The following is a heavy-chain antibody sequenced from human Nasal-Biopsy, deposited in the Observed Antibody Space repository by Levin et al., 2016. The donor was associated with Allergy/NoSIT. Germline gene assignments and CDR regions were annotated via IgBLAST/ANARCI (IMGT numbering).Heavy chain of an antibody. CDR3: ARQEFYYSSGSSGFDL. CDR1: GYSFFNHW. CDR2: IDPGDSQT. V-gene: IGHV5-10-1*01. Sequence: GESLKISCEASGYSFFNHWISWVRQPPGKGLEWMGKIDPGDSQTNYSPSFQGHVTMSVDKSATTAYLQWTSLKTSDTAMYYCARQEFYYSSGSSGFDLWGQGTLVTVSS. J-gene: IGHJ3*01. D-gene: IGHD3-10*01.